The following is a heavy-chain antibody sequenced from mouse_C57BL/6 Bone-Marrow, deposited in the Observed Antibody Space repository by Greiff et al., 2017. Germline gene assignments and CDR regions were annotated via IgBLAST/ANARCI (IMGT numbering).Heavy chain of an antibody. V-gene: IGHV5-4*01. CDR2: ISDGGSHT. J-gene: IGHJ1*03. Sequence: DVQLQESGGGLVKPGGSLKLSCAASGFTFSSYAMSWVRQTPEKRLEWVATISDGGSHTYYPDNVKGRFTISRDNAKNNLYLQMSHLKSEDTAMYYCANYGSSRYWYFDVWGTGTTVTVSS. CDR1: GFTFSSYA. D-gene: IGHD1-1*01. CDR3: ANYGSSRYWYFDV.